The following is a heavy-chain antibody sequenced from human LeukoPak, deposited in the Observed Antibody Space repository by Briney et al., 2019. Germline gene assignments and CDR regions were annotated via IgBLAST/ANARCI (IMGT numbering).Heavy chain of an antibody. CDR3: ARQTGSGLFILP. V-gene: IGHV4-39*01. CDR2: IYYSGNT. CDR1: GVSISSSNSY. J-gene: IGHJ4*02. Sequence: PSETLSLTCTVSGVSISSSNSYWGWIRQPPGKGLEWNGSIYYSGNTYYNASLKSQVSISIDTSKNQSSLRLTSVTAADTAVYYCARQTGSGLFILPGGQGTLVTVSS. D-gene: IGHD3/OR15-3a*01.